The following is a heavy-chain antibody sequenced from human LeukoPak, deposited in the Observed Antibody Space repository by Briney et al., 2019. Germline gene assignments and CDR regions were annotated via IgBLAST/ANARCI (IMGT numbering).Heavy chain of an antibody. V-gene: IGHV3-30*04. CDR3: ARAAVLWFGELLAHHFDY. Sequence: PGRSLRLSCAASGFTFSSYAMHWVRQAPGKGLEWVAVISYDGSNKYYADSVKGRFTISRDNSKNTLYLQMNSLRAEDTAVYYCARAAVLWFGELLAHHFDYWGQGTLVTVSS. CDR1: GFTFSSYA. J-gene: IGHJ4*02. D-gene: IGHD3-10*01. CDR2: ISYDGSNK.